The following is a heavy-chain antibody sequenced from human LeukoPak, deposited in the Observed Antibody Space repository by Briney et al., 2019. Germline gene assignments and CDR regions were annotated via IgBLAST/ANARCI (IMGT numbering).Heavy chain of an antibody. J-gene: IGHJ4*02. CDR2: IYTSGST. D-gene: IGHD6-6*01. Sequence: SETLSLTCAVYGGSFSDYYWSWIRQPAGKGLEWIGRIYTSGSTNYNPSLKSRVTISVDTSKNQFSLKLSSVTAADTAVYYCARGSRGSSSYFDYWGQGTLVTVSS. CDR3: ARGSRGSSSYFDY. CDR1: GGSFSDYY. V-gene: IGHV4-59*10.